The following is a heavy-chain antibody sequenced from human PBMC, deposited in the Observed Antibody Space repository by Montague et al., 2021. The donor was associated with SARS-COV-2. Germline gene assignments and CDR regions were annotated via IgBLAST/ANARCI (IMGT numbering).Heavy chain of an antibody. CDR2: IYYSGST. CDR3: ARTTYCVLASIYYYGMDV. Sequence: SETLSLTCTVSGGSINNYYWSWIRQPPGTGLEWLGYIYYSGSTEYSPSLKSRVTMSIDTSKNQLSLRLNFVTAADTAVYFCARTTYCVLASIYYYGMDVWGQGTTVTVSS. J-gene: IGHJ6*02. D-gene: IGHD2-21*01. V-gene: IGHV4-59*08. CDR1: GGSINNYY.